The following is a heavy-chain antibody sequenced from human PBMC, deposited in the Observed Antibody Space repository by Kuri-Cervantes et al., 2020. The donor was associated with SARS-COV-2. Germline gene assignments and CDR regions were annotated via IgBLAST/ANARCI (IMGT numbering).Heavy chain of an antibody. CDR1: GFTFSSYG. V-gene: IGHV3-30*02. CDR3: ARGYSLILREFREFDY. CDR2: IRYDGSNK. J-gene: IGHJ4*02. Sequence: GESLKISCAASGFTFSSYGMHWVRQAPGKGLEWVAFIRYDGSNKYYADSVKGRFTISRDNSKNTVFLQITSLRAGETAVYYCARGYSLILREFREFDYWGQGVLVTVSS. D-gene: IGHD2/OR15-2a*01.